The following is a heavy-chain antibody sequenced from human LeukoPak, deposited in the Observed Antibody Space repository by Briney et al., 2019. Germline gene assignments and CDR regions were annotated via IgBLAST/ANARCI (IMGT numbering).Heavy chain of an antibody. D-gene: IGHD2-15*01. V-gene: IGHV4-39*07. CDR2: VYYSGST. J-gene: IGHJ3*02. CDR3: ARVNFDCSGGSCYSDAFDI. Sequence: SETLSLTCTVSAGSISISLYYWGWIRQPPVKGLELIGSVYYSGSTNYNPSLKIRVTISVDTSKNQFSLKLSSVTAADTAVYYCARVNFDCSGGSCYSDAFDIWGQGTMVTVSS. CDR1: AGSISISLYY.